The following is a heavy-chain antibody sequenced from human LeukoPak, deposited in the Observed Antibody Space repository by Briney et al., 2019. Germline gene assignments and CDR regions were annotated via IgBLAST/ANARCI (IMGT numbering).Heavy chain of an antibody. CDR3: AKVMGYTFGYPFDY. J-gene: IGHJ4*02. Sequence: GGSLRLSCAASGFTFSSYAMSWVRQTPGKGLEWVSTISGSGGNTYYADSVKGRFTISRDNPKNSLYLQMNSLRAEDTAVYYCAKVMGYTFGYPFDYWGQGTLVTVSS. CDR2: ISGSGGNT. V-gene: IGHV3-23*01. D-gene: IGHD5-18*01. CDR1: GFTFSSYA.